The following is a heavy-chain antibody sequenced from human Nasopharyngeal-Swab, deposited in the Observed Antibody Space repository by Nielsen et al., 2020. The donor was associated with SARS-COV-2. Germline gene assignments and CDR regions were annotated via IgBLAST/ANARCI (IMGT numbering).Heavy chain of an antibody. CDR1: GGSISSGGYY. J-gene: IGHJ4*02. CDR2: IYYSGST. D-gene: IGHD6-13*01. Sequence: SETLSLTCTVSGGSISSGGYYWSWIRQHPGKGLEWIGYIYYSGSTYYNPSLKSRVTISVDTSKNQFSLKLSSVTAADTAVYYCARVYSSSIIDYWGQGTPVTVSS. CDR3: ARVYSSSIIDY. V-gene: IGHV4-31*03.